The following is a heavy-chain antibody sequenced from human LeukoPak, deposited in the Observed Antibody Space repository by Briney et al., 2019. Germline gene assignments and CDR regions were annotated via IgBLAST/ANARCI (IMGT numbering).Heavy chain of an antibody. CDR1: GYSFTSYW. D-gene: IGHD3-22*01. CDR2: IYPGDSDT. V-gene: IGHV5-51*01. CDR3: ARRERYYDSSGYYYDWFHP. Sequence: GESLKISCQGSGYSFTSYWIGWVRQMPGKGLEWMGIIYPGDSDTRYSPSFQGQVTISADKSISTAYLQWSSLKASDTAMYYCARRERYYDSSGYYYDWFHPWGQGTLVTVSS. J-gene: IGHJ5*02.